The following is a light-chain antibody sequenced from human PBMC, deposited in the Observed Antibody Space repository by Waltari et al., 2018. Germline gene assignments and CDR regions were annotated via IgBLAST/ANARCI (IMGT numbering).Light chain of an antibody. CDR2: AAP. CDR3: QQYYSIPPGT. V-gene: IGKV1-NL1*01. J-gene: IGKJ3*01. CDR1: QRISNS. Sequence: DIHRTQSPSSVSTSVGDRVTITCRASQRISNSLAWYQQKPVKAPKLLLSAAPPLESGVPSRFSGSGSGTDDTLTISSLQPEDVATYYCQQYYSIPPGTFGPGTRVDVK.